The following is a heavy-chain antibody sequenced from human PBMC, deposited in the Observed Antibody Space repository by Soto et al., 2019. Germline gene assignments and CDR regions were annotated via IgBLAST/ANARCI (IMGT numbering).Heavy chain of an antibody. V-gene: IGHV3-30*04. CDR1: KFTFRTYV. J-gene: IGHJ6*02. Sequence: QVQLVESGGVVVQPERSQRLSCAASKFTFRTYVMHWVRQAPGKGLEWVALISFDGSNKYYADSVKGRFTISRDNSKNTMYLQMNSLRPEDTAVYYCAREMIPMIMGGMSAMDVWGQGTTVTVSS. CDR3: AREMIPMIMGGMSAMDV. CDR2: ISFDGSNK. D-gene: IGHD3-22*01.